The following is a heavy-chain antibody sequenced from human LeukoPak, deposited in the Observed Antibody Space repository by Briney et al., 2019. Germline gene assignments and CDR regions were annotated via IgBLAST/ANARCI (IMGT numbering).Heavy chain of an antibody. Sequence: GGSLRLSCATSGFTFSINGMSWVRQAPGRGLEWVSAIRGNSDSTYYADSVKGRFTISRDNSRNTLFLQMNSLRADDTAVYYCANFLNDGSSFLYYFDFWGQGTPVTVSS. CDR3: ANFLNDGSSFLYYFDF. V-gene: IGHV3-23*01. D-gene: IGHD3-22*01. J-gene: IGHJ4*02. CDR1: GFTFSING. CDR2: IRGNSDST.